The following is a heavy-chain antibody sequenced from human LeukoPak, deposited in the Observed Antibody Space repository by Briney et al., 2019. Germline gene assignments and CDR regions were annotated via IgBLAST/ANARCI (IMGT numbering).Heavy chain of an antibody. D-gene: IGHD3-3*01. CDR2: IYYSGGA. CDR1: GDSLRKSTFY. Sequence: SETLSLTCTVSGDSLRKSTFYWVWIRQPPGKGLEWIGSIYYSGGADYNPSLQSRVTISVDTSKNQFSLKLSSVTAADTAVYYCARRPFYDFWSGYYVDYWGQGTLVTVSS. J-gene: IGHJ4*02. CDR3: ARRPFYDFWSGYYVDY. V-gene: IGHV4-39*01.